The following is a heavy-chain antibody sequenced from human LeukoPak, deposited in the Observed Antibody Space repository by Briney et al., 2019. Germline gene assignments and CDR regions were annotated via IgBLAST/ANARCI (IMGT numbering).Heavy chain of an antibody. Sequence: PGGSLRLTCAASGFTFSSYGMSWVRQAPGKGLEWVSAISGSGGSTYYADSVKGRFTISRDNSKNTLYLQMNSLRAEDTAVYYCAKNGWGYDILTGYYGYDYYYMDVWGKGTTVTISS. CDR1: GFTFSSYG. CDR2: ISGSGGST. CDR3: AKNGWGYDILTGYYGYDYYYMDV. V-gene: IGHV3-23*01. J-gene: IGHJ6*03. D-gene: IGHD3-9*01.